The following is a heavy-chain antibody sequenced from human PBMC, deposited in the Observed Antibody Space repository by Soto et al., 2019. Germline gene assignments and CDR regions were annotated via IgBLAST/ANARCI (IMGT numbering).Heavy chain of an antibody. CDR1: GGTFSSYA. J-gene: IGHJ4*02. Sequence: ASVKVSCKASGGTFSSYAISWVRQAPGQGLEWMGGIIPIFGTANYAQKFQGRVTITADESTSTAYMELSSLRSEDTAVYYCAREHERELGSFDYWGQGTLVTVSS. CDR2: IIPIFGTA. V-gene: IGHV1-69*13. CDR3: AREHERELGSFDY. D-gene: IGHD1-26*01.